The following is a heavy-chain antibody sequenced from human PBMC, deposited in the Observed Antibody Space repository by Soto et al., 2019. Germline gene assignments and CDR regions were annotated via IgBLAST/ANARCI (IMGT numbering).Heavy chain of an antibody. V-gene: IGHV3-9*01. CDR2: ISWNSGSI. J-gene: IGHJ5*02. D-gene: IGHD3-9*01. Sequence: GGSLRLSCASAGFTFDNYAMHWVRQAPGKGLEWVSGISWNSGSIAYADSVKGRFTISRDNAKKSLYLQMKTLRPEDTALYYCAKASKPDLTGYYNWFDPWGQGTLVTVSS. CDR1: GFTFDNYA. CDR3: AKASKPDLTGYYNWFDP.